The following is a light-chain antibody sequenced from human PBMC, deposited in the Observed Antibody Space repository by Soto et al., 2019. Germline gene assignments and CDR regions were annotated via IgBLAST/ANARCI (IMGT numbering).Light chain of an antibody. CDR1: QTISSW. Sequence: DIQMTQSPSTLSGSVGDRVTITCRASQTISSWLAWYQQKPGKAPKFLIYDASSLQSGVPSRFSGSGSGTEFTLTISSLQPDDFATYYCQQYNTYSPWAFGQGTKVDIK. CDR2: DAS. CDR3: QQYNTYSPWA. V-gene: IGKV1-5*01. J-gene: IGKJ1*01.